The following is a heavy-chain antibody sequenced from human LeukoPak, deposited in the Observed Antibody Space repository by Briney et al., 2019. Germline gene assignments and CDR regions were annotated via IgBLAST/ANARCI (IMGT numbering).Heavy chain of an antibody. D-gene: IGHD3-22*01. CDR1: GFTVSSNY. J-gene: IGHJ4*02. CDR2: IYSGGST. V-gene: IGHV3-66*02. Sequence: GGSLRLSCAASGFTVSSNYMSWVRQAPGKGLEWVSVIYSGGSTYYADSVKGRFTISRDNSKNTLYLQMNSLRAEDTAVYYRARAPYDSSANYFDYWGQGTLVTVSS. CDR3: ARAPYDSSANYFDY.